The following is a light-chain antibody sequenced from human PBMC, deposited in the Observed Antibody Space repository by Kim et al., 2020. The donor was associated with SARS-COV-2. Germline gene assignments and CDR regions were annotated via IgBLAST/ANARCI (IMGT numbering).Light chain of an antibody. Sequence: DIQMTQSPSSLSASVGDRVTITCRTSQSISSYLNWYQQKPGKAPKFLIYAASNLQSGVPSRFSGSGSGTDFTHTITSLQPEDFATYYSKQSHSTPRTFGQGTKVDIK. CDR2: AAS. V-gene: IGKV1-39*01. J-gene: IGKJ1*01. CDR1: QSISSY. CDR3: KQSHSTPRT.